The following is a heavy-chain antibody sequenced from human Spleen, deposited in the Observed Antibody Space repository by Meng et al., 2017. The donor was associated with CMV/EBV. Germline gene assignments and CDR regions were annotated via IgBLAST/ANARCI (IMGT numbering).Heavy chain of an antibody. CDR2: INSEGSST. CDR3: ARGNYYGMDV. CDR1: RFPFSNYW. V-gene: IGHV3-74*01. J-gene: IGHJ6*02. Sequence: GESLKISCAASRFPFSNYWMHWVRQAPGKGLVWVSRINSEGSSTSYADSVKGRFTISRDNAKNTVYLQMNSLRAEDTAVYYCARGNYYGMDVWGQGTTVTVSS.